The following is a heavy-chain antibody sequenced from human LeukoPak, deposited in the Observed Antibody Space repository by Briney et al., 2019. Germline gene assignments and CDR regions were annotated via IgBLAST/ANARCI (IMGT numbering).Heavy chain of an antibody. CDR1: GFTFSSYA. V-gene: IGHV3-64*01. Sequence: GGSLRLSCAASGFTFSSYAMHWVRQAPGKGLEYVSAISSNGGSTYYANSVKGRLTISRDNSKNTLYLQMGSLRAEDMAVYYCARVKSSSWFYYFDYWGQGTLVTVSS. J-gene: IGHJ4*02. CDR2: ISSNGGST. D-gene: IGHD6-13*01. CDR3: ARVKSSSWFYYFDY.